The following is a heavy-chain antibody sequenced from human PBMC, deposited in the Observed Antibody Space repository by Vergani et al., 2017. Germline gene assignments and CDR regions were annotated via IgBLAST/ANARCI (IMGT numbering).Heavy chain of an antibody. CDR1: GYTFTGYY. Sequence: QVQLVQSGAEVKTPGASVKVSCKASGYTFTGYYMHWVRQAPGQGLEWMGWINPNSGGTNYAQKCQGRVTMTRDTSISTAYMELSRLRSDDTAVYYCARGSKIMVRGVISRGLDYWGQGTLVTVSS. D-gene: IGHD3-10*01. J-gene: IGHJ4*02. CDR3: ARGSKIMVRGVISRGLDY. CDR2: INPNSGGT. V-gene: IGHV1-2*02.